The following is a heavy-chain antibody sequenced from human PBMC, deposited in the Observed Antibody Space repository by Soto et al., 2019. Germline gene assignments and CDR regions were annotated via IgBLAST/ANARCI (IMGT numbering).Heavy chain of an antibody. Sequence: QVQLQQWGAGLLKPSETLSLTCTVNGGSLTGYYWSWIRQPPGKGLEWIGEVKDGGSTNYSPSLTGRVSISADPSKNHSSLRRNSVTAADQAVYFCSRGQEGIVATHWHQAALVTVSS. CDR2: VKDGGST. CDR3: SRGQEGIVATH. CDR1: GGSLTGYY. J-gene: IGHJ4*02. D-gene: IGHD5-12*01. V-gene: IGHV4-34*01.